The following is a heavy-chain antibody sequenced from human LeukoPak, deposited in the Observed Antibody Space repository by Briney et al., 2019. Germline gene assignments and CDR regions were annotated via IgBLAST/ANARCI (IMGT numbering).Heavy chain of an antibody. CDR2: INSDGSST. V-gene: IGHV3-74*01. CDR3: ASLPNYYGSGSFGYGMDV. J-gene: IGHJ6*02. D-gene: IGHD3-10*01. Sequence: GGSLRLSCAASGFTFSSYWMHWVRQAPGKGLVWVSRINSDGSSTSYADSVKGRFTISRDNAKNTLYLQMNSLRAEDTAVYYCASLPNYYGSGSFGYGMDVWGQGTTVTVSS. CDR1: GFTFSSYW.